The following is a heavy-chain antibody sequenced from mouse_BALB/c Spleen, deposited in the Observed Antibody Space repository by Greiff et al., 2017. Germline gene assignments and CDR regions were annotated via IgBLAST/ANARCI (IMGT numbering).Heavy chain of an antibody. CDR1: GFSLTSYG. CDR3: ARAGGYGHWYFDV. D-gene: IGHD1-2*01. V-gene: IGHV2-9*02. J-gene: IGHJ1*01. CDR2: IWAGGST. Sequence: VQGVESGPGLVAPSQSLSITCTVSGFSLTSYGVHWVRQPPGKGLEWLGVIWAGGSTNYNSALMSRLSISKDNSKSQVFLKMNSLQTDDTAMYYCARAGGYGHWYFDVWGAGTTVTVSS.